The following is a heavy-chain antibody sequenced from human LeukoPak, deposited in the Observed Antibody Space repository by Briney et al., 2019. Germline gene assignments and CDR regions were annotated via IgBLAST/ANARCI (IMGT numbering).Heavy chain of an antibody. CDR2: ISSSSSYI. Sequence: GGSLRLSCTASGFTFRNYSMNWVRQAPGKGLEWVSSISSSSSYIYYADSVKGRFTISRDNAKNSLYLQMNSLRAEDTAIYYCTRVGYIDEGIDYWGQGTLVTVSS. CDR3: TRVGYIDEGIDY. CDR1: GFTFRNYS. V-gene: IGHV3-21*06. D-gene: IGHD5-24*01. J-gene: IGHJ4*02.